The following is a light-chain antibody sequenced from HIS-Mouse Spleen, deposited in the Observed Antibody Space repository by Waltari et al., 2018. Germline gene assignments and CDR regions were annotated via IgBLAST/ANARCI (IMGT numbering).Light chain of an antibody. CDR1: ALPKKY. J-gene: IGLJ2*01. CDR2: EDS. Sequence: SYELTQPPSVSVSPGRTARITCSGAALPKKYAYWYQQKSGHAPVLVIYEDSKRPSGIPERCSGSSAGARASWTISGAQVEDEADYYCYSTDSSGNNRVFGGGTKLTVL. V-gene: IGLV3-10*01. CDR3: YSTDSSGNNRV.